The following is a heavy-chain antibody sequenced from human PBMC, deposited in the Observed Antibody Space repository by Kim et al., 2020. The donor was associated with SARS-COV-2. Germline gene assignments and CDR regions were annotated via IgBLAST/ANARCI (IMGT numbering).Heavy chain of an antibody. CDR3: ARRYYYDSSGYYGFDI. Sequence: DSVKGRFTSSRDNAKNTRYLQMNSLRAEDTAVYYCARRYYYDSSGYYGFDIWGQGTMVTVSS. D-gene: IGHD3-22*01. J-gene: IGHJ3*02. V-gene: IGHV3-74*01.